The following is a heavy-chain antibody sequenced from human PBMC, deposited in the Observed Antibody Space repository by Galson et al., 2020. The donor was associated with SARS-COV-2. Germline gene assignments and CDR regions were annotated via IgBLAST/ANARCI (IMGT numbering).Heavy chain of an antibody. CDR3: ARGNYYDYGFDV. Sequence: TGGSLRLSCAASGFTVSGMYMSWVRQAPGKGLEWVSVISDGDSTNYADSVKDRFTTSRDNSKNTVFLQMNSLRAEDTAVYYCARGNYYDYGFDVWGKGTVVTVSS. CDR2: ISDGDST. D-gene: IGHD3-22*01. J-gene: IGHJ3*01. CDR1: GFTVSGMY. V-gene: IGHV3-66*01.